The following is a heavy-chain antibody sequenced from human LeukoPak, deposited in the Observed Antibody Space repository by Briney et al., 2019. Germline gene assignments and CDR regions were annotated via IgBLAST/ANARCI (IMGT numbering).Heavy chain of an antibody. CDR2: IYYSGST. CDR3: ARDGHIDY. Sequence: SETLSLTCTVSGGSISSSSYYWGWIRQTPGKGLEWIGSIYYSGSTYYNPSLKSRVTISVDTSKNQFSLKLSSVTAADTAVYYCARDGHIDYWGQGTLVTVSS. V-gene: IGHV4-39*07. J-gene: IGHJ4*02. CDR1: GGSISSSSYY.